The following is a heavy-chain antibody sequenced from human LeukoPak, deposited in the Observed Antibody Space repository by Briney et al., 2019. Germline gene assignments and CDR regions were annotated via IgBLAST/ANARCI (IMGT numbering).Heavy chain of an antibody. Sequence: SVKVSCKASGGTFSSYAISWARQAPGQGLEWMGGIIPIFGTANYAQKFQGRVTITTDESTSTAYMELSSLRSEDTAVYYCARPQDIVATTPFDYWGQGTLVTVSS. D-gene: IGHD5-12*01. CDR2: IIPIFGTA. CDR1: GGTFSSYA. CDR3: ARPQDIVATTPFDY. V-gene: IGHV1-69*05. J-gene: IGHJ4*02.